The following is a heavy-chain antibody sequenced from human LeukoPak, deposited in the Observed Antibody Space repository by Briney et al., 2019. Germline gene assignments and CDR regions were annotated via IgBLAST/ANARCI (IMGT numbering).Heavy chain of an antibody. V-gene: IGHV3-23*01. Sequence: GGSLRLSCAASGFTFSSYAMSWVRQAPGKGLEWVSGISSSGDNTYYADSVKGRFTISRDNSKNTLYLQMNSLRAEDTAVYYCAKETELLWEYFDYWGQGTLVTVSS. D-gene: IGHD1-26*01. CDR1: GFTFSSYA. CDR2: ISSSGDNT. J-gene: IGHJ4*02. CDR3: AKETELLWEYFDY.